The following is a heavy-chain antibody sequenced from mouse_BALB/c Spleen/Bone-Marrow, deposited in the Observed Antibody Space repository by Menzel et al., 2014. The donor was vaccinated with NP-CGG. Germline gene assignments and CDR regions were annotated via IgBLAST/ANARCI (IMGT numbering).Heavy chain of an antibody. Sequence: DLVKPGASVQLSCKASGYTFTSYWINWIKQRPGQGLEWLGRIAPGSGRTYYNEMFKGKATPTVDTSSSTANIQLSRQSTEDAAVYFGARFPSYHGNYVAMDYWVQGTSGTVAS. CDR1: GYTFTSYW. D-gene: IGHD2-1*01. V-gene: IGHV1S41*01. CDR3: ARFPSYHGNYVAMDY. CDR2: IAPGSGRT. J-gene: IGHJ4*01.